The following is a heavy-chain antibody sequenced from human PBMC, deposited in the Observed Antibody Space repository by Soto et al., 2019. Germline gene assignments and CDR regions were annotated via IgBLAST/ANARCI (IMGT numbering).Heavy chain of an antibody. J-gene: IGHJ5*02. CDR2: IYYSGST. Sequence: SETLSLTCTVSGGSISSYYWSWIRQPPGKGLEWIGYIYYSGSTNYNPSLKSRVTISVDTSKNQFSLKLSSVTAADTAVYNCARMNSWYATPSWFDPWGQGTLVTVSS. D-gene: IGHD6-13*01. V-gene: IGHV4-59*08. CDR1: GGSISSYY. CDR3: ARMNSWYATPSWFDP.